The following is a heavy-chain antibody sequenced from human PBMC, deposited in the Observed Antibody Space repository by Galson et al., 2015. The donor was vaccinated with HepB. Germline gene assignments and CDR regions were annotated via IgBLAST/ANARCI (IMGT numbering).Heavy chain of an antibody. CDR3: AKGGYDSSGYYYISNNRGENFDY. Sequence: SLRLSCAASGFTFSSYAMSWVRQAPGKGLEWVSAISGNGGSTYYADSVKGRFTISRDNSKNTLYLQVNSLRAEDTAVYYCAKGGYDSSGYYYISNNRGENFDYWGQGTLVTVSS. CDR2: ISGNGGST. CDR1: GFTFSSYA. V-gene: IGHV3-23*01. D-gene: IGHD3-22*01. J-gene: IGHJ4*02.